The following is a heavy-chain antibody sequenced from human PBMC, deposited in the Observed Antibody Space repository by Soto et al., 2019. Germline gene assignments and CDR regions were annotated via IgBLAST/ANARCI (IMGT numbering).Heavy chain of an antibody. D-gene: IGHD4-17*01. J-gene: IGHJ4*02. Sequence: VQLVESGGGLVQPGGSLRLSCAASGFSFSVYWMSWVRQAPGKGPEWVGNIKQDGSEKYYVDSVKGRFTISRDNAKNSLYLQMNSLRAEDTAVYYCARDGAKATVDYWGQGTLVTVSS. V-gene: IGHV3-7*01. CDR1: GFSFSVYW. CDR2: IKQDGSEK. CDR3: ARDGAKATVDY.